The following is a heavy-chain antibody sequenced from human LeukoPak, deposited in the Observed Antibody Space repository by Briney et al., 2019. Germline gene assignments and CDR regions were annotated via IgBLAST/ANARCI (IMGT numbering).Heavy chain of an antibody. Sequence: GGSLRLSCAASGFTFSSYSMNWVRQAPGKGLEWVSSISSSSSSYIYYADSVKGRFTISRDNAKNSLYLQMNSLRAEDTAVYYCAPLGAATILEFDYWGQGTLVTVSS. J-gene: IGHJ4*02. CDR2: ISSSSSSYI. CDR1: GFTFSSYS. CDR3: APLGAATILEFDY. V-gene: IGHV3-21*01. D-gene: IGHD1-26*01.